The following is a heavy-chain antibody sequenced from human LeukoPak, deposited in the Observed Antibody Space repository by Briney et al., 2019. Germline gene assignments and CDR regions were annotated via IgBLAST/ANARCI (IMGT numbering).Heavy chain of an antibody. V-gene: IGHV1-2*02. CDR1: EYTFTGYY. J-gene: IGHJ4*02. D-gene: IGHD1-26*01. CDR2: INPNSGGT. Sequence: GASVKVSCKASEYTFTGYYMHWVRQAPGQGLEWMGWINPNSGGTNYAQKFQGRVTMTTDTSISTAYMDLSRLRSDDTAVYYCARVARVGATHFDYWGQGTLVTVSS. CDR3: ARVARVGATHFDY.